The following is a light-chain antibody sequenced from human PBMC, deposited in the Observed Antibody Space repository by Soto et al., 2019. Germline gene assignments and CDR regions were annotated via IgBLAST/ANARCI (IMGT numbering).Light chain of an antibody. V-gene: IGKV3-11*01. J-gene: IGKJ1*01. CDR3: QQRSNWPRT. CDR1: QSVSSN. Sequence: EVVLTQSPVTLSVSPGERATLSFRASQSVSSNLAWYRQKPGQAPRLLIYDASNRATGTPARFSGSGSGTDFTLTISSLEPEDFAVYYCQQRSNWPRTVGQGTRWIS. CDR2: DAS.